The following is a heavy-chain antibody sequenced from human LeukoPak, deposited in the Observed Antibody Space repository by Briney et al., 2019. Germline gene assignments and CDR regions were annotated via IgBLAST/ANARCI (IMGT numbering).Heavy chain of an antibody. CDR3: ARVGVFSSSWLLY. CDR2: ISSSSNYI. V-gene: IGHV3-21*01. J-gene: IGHJ4*02. CDR1: GFTFSSYS. Sequence: GGSLRLSCAASGFTFSSYSMNWVRQAPGKGLEWVSSISSSSNYIYYADSVKGRFTISRDNAKSSLYLQMNSLRAEDTAVYYCARVGVFSSSWLLYWGQGTLVTVSS. D-gene: IGHD6-13*01.